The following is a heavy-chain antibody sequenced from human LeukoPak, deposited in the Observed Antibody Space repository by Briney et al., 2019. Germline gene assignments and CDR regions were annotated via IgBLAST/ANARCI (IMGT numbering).Heavy chain of an antibody. D-gene: IGHD2-21*02. Sequence: PSETLSLTCTVSGGFLSSYYWSWIRQPPGKGLEWIGYIYYSGSTNYNPSLKSRVTISVDTSKNQFSLKLSSVTAADTAVYYCAREGPRYCGGDCYSGWFDPWGQGTLVTVSS. CDR3: AREGPRYCGGDCYSGWFDP. CDR2: IYYSGST. J-gene: IGHJ5*02. V-gene: IGHV4-59*01. CDR1: GGFLSSYY.